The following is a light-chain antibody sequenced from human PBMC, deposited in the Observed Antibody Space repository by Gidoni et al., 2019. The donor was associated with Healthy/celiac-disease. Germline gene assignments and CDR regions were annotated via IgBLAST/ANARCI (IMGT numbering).Light chain of an antibody. Sequence: DIVMTQSPDSLAVSLGERATINCKSSQSVLYSSNNRNDLAWYQQKPGQPPKLLIYCASTRESGVPERFSGSGSGTDFTLTISSLQAEDVAVYYCQQYYSTPPTFGGGTKVEIK. CDR3: QQYYSTPPT. CDR2: CAS. V-gene: IGKV4-1*01. CDR1: QSVLYSSNNRND. J-gene: IGKJ4*01.